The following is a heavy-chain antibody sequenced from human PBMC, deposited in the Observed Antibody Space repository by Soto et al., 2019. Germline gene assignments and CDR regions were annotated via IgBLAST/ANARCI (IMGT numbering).Heavy chain of an antibody. CDR1: GFTFSSYG. D-gene: IGHD4-17*01. CDR2: IWYDGSNT. CDR3: AREDESDYAFGY. V-gene: IGHV3-33*01. Sequence: QVQLVESGGGVVQPGRSLRLSCAASGFTFSSYGMHWVRQAPGKGLEWVAVIWYDGSNTYYADSVKGRFTISRENSENTLYLLMNSLRAEDTGVYYCAREDESDYAFGYWGQGTLVTVSS. J-gene: IGHJ4*02.